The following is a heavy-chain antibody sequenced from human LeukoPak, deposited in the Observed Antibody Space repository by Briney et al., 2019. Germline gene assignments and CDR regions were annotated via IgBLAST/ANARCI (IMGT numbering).Heavy chain of an antibody. V-gene: IGHV3-53*01. J-gene: IGHJ4*02. CDR1: GFTVSSNF. Sequence: GGSLRLSCAASGFTVSSNFMSWFRQAPGKGLEWVSVLYTGGSTHYADSVKGRFTISRDITKNTVYLQMNSLRAEDTAVYYCVRVAPPLAMITIVDYWGQGTLVTVSS. CDR2: LYTGGST. CDR3: VRVAPPLAMITIVDY. D-gene: IGHD3-16*01.